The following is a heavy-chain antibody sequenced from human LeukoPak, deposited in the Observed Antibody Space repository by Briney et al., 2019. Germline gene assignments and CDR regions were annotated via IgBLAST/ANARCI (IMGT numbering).Heavy chain of an antibody. Sequence: SETLSLTCAVYGGSFSAYYWSWIRQSPGKGLQWIAEVNYRGDTNYNPSVKGRVTISVDTSKNQFSLKVTSLTAADTAVYYCARGPTISETGYFDYWGQGTLVTVSS. J-gene: IGHJ4*03. CDR1: GGSFSAYY. CDR3: ARGPTISETGYFDY. CDR2: VNYRGDT. D-gene: IGHD1-1*01. V-gene: IGHV4-34*01.